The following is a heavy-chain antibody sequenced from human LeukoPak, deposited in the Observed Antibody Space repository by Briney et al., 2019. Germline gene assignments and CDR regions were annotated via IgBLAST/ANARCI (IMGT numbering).Heavy chain of an antibody. D-gene: IGHD4-17*01. CDR1: GYAFTSYY. J-gene: IGHJ5*02. CDR2: VNPSGGST. Sequence: ASVKVSCKASGYAFTSYYMHWVRQAPGQGLEWMGIVNPSGGSTSYAQKFQGRVTMTRDTSTSTVYMELSSLRSEDTAVYYCASTGSGTHFYGDYFNWFDPWGQGTLVTVSS. V-gene: IGHV1-46*01. CDR3: ASTGSGTHFYGDYFNWFDP.